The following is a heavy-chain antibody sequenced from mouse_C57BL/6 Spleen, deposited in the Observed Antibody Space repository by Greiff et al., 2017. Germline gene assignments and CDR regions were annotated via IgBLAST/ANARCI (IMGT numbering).Heavy chain of an antibody. V-gene: IGHV1-42*01. Sequence: VHVKQSGPELVKPGASVKISCKASGYSFTGYYMNWVKQSPEKSLEWIGEINPSTGGTTYNQKFKAKATLTVDKSSSTAYMQLKSLTSEDSAVYYCARHDYDRGDAMDYWGQGTSVTVSS. CDR3: ARHDYDRGDAMDY. CDR1: GYSFTGYY. J-gene: IGHJ4*01. D-gene: IGHD2-4*01. CDR2: INPSTGGT.